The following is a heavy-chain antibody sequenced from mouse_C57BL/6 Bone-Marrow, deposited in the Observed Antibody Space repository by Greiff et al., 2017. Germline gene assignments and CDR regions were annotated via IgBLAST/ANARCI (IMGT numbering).Heavy chain of an antibody. D-gene: IGHD2-4*01. CDR1: GYTFTSYW. J-gene: IGHJ2*01. V-gene: IGHV1-53*01. Sequence: QVQLQQPGTELVKPGASVKLSCKASGYTFTSYWMHWVKQRPGQGLEWIGNITPSHGGTNYNEKFKSKATLTVDKSSSTAYMQLSSLTSEDSAVYDCARGGLRRGFDYWGQGTTLTVSS. CDR3: ARGGLRRGFDY. CDR2: ITPSHGGT.